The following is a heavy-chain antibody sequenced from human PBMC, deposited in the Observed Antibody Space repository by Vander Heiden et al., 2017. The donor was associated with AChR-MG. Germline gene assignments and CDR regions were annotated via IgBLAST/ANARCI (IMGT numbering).Heavy chain of an antibody. Sequence: QLHLQESGSGLVKPLQTLSLPCPVPGGSIRSGGYSWSWIPQPPGKGLEWIGYIYHSGSTYYNPSLKSRVTITVDRSKNQFSLKLSSVTAADTAVYYCARGDFGVVNGFDPWGQGTLVTVSS. V-gene: IGHV4-30-2*01. CDR1: GGSIRSGGYS. CDR2: IYHSGST. CDR3: ARGDFGVVNGFDP. D-gene: IGHD3-3*01. J-gene: IGHJ5*02.